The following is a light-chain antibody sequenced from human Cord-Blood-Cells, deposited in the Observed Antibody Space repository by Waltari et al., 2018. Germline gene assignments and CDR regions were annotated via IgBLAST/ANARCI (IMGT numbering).Light chain of an antibody. CDR1: STDVGGYNY. Sequence: QSALTQPRSVSGSPGQSVTISCTGPSTDVGGYNYVSWYQQQPGKAPKLMIYDVSKRPSGVPDRFSGSKSGNTASLTISGLQAEDEADYYCCSYAGSYTWVFGGGTKLTVL. V-gene: IGLV2-11*01. CDR2: DVS. CDR3: CSYAGSYTWV. J-gene: IGLJ3*02.